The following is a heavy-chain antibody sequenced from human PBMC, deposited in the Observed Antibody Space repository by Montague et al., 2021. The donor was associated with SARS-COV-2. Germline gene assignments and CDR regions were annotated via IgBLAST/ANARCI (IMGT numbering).Heavy chain of an antibody. V-gene: IGHV3-74*01. J-gene: IGHJ6*03. CDR3: ARDGVLRYFDWSPYYHNYMDV. CDR1: GFTFSSYW. CDR2: INSDGSST. D-gene: IGHD3-9*01. Sequence: SLRLSCAASGFTFSSYWMHWVRQAPGKGLVWVSRINSDGSSTSYADSVKGRFTISRDNAKSTLYLQMNSLRAEDTAVYYCARDGVLRYFDWSPYYHNYMDVWCKGTTVTVSS.